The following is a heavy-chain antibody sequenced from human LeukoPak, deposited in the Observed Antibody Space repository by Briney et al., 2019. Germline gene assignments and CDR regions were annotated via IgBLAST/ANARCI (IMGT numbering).Heavy chain of an antibody. CDR1: GFTFINYG. CDR2: IWYDGSIK. CDR3: AKDRELGGVYNLPDY. J-gene: IGHJ4*02. V-gene: IGHV3-33*06. D-gene: IGHD2-8*02. Sequence: GGSLRLSCAASGFTFINYGMHWVRQAPGKGLEWVAVIWYDGSIKYYADSVKGRFTISRDNSKNTLYLQMNSLRAEDTAVYYCAKDRELGGVYNLPDYWGQGTLVTVSS.